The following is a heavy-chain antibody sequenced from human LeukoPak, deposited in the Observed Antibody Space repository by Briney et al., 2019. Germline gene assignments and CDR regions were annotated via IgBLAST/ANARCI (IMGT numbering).Heavy chain of an antibody. Sequence: ASVRVSCETSGYVFNSFGITWLRQAPGQGLEWMGWVSAYKGYTSHAQKFQDRVIMTTDTSTTTAYMELRNLKSDDTAVYYCAREAVSFVAVANDGYFDFWGQGSLVIVSS. CDR3: AREAVSFVAVANDGYFDF. CDR2: VSAYKGYT. J-gene: IGHJ4*02. CDR1: GYVFNSFG. D-gene: IGHD6-19*01. V-gene: IGHV1-18*01.